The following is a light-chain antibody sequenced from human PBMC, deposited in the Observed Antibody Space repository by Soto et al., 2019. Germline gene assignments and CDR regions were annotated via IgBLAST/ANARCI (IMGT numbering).Light chain of an antibody. CDR3: QQYNNWHPIT. Sequence: EILFTQSPGTLSLSPGDRVTLSCRASQSVNSKLAWYQQKPGQAPRLLIYGASTRAAGIPARFSGSGSGTEFTLTISSLQYEDFAVYYCQQYNNWHPITFGQGTRLEIK. V-gene: IGKV3-15*01. CDR2: GAS. J-gene: IGKJ5*01. CDR1: QSVNSK.